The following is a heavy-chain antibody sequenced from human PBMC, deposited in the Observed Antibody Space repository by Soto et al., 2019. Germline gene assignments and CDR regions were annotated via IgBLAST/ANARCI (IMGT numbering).Heavy chain of an antibody. V-gene: IGHV3-23*01. J-gene: IGHJ4*02. CDR2: ISASGGIT. CDR3: EKVEGNSDPFEH. CDR1: GFTFSSYA. D-gene: IGHD5-18*01. Sequence: EVQLLESGGGLVQPGGSLRLSCAASGFTFSSYAMSWVRQAPGKGLDWVTAISASGGITYYADSVKGRFTISRDDSKNTLFLSMHSLRAEDTSVYDCEKVEGNSDPFEHWGQGTLVAVSS.